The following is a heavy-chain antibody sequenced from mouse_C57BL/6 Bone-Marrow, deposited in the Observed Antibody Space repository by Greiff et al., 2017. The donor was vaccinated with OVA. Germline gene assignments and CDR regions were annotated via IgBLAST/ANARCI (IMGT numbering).Heavy chain of an antibody. J-gene: IGHJ2*01. D-gene: IGHD2-2*01. Sequence: QVQLQQSGAELVKPGASVKISCKASGYAFSSYWMNWVKQRPGKGLEWIGQIYPGDGDTNYNGKFKGKATLTADKSSSTAYMQLSSLTSEDSAVYFCARDGPYGFDVDYWGQGTTLTVSS. CDR2: IYPGDGDT. CDR3: ARDGPYGFDVDY. V-gene: IGHV1-80*01. CDR1: GYAFSSYW.